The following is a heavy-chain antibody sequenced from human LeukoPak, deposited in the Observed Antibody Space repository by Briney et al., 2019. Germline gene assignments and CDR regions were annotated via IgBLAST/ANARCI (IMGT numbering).Heavy chain of an antibody. J-gene: IGHJ4*02. CDR1: GFTFNNYE. Sequence: GGSLRLSCAASGFTFNNYEMNWVRQAPGKGLEWISYINNGGSVTYYADSVKGRFTISRDNARNSLYLQINRLRAEDTGFYYCARDSGVCVASTCHHFDACGQGTLVTASS. CDR3: ARDSGVCVASTCHHFDA. V-gene: IGHV3-48*03. CDR2: INNGGSVT. D-gene: IGHD3-10*01.